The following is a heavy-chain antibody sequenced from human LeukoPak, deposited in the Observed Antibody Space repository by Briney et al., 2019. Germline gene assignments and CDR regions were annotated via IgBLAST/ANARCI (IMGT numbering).Heavy chain of an antibody. D-gene: IGHD4-23*01. CDR1: GYTLTELS. CDR3: ARDGNIEWGPNRFDY. J-gene: IGHJ4*02. Sequence: ASVKVSCKVSGYTLTELSMHWVRQAPGKGLEWMGGFDPEDGETIYAQKFQGRVTMTRDTSTSTVYMELSSLRSEDTAVYYCARDGNIEWGPNRFDYWGQGTLVTVSS. CDR2: FDPEDGET. V-gene: IGHV1-24*01.